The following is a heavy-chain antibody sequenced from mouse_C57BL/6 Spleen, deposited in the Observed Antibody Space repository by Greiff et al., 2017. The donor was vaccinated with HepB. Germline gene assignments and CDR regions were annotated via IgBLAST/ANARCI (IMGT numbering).Heavy chain of an antibody. CDR3: TRPVRNSNWYFDV. CDR1: GYTFTDYE. CDR2: IDPETGGT. Sequence: VQLQQSGAELVRPGASVTLSCKASGYTFTDYEMHWVKQTPVHGLEWIGAIDPETGGTAYNQKFKGKAILTADKSSSTAYMELRSLTSEDSAVYYCTRPVRNSNWYFDVWGTGTTVTVSS. J-gene: IGHJ1*03. D-gene: IGHD2-5*01. V-gene: IGHV1-15*01.